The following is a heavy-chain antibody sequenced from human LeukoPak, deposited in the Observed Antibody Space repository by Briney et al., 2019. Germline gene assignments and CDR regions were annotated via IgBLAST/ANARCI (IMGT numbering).Heavy chain of an antibody. CDR3: AKGVAGYCSGGSCFFDY. J-gene: IGHJ4*02. Sequence: GGSLRLSCAASGFTFSSYAMHWVRQAPGKGLEWVAFIRYDGSNKYYADSVKGRFTISRDNSKNTLYLQMNSLRAEDTAVYYCAKGVAGYCSGGSCFFDYWGQGTLVTVSS. CDR2: IRYDGSNK. CDR1: GFTFSSYA. D-gene: IGHD2-15*01. V-gene: IGHV3-30*02.